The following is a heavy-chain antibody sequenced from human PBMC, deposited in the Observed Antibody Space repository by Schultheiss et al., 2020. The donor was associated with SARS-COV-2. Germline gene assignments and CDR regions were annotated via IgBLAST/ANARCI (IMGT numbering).Heavy chain of an antibody. CDR3: ARGGPVYSSSWYWFDP. J-gene: IGHJ5*02. D-gene: IGHD6-13*01. V-gene: IGHV4-4*07. CDR2: IYTSGST. Sequence: SQTLSLTSPVSGGSISSYYWSWIRQPAGKGLEWIGRIYTSGSTNYNPSLKSRVTMSVDTSKNQFSLKLSSVTAADTAVYYCARGGPVYSSSWYWFDPWGQGTLVTVSS. CDR1: GGSISSYY.